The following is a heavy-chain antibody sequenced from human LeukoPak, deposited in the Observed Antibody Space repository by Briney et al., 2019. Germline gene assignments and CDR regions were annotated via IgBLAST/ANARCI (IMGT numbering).Heavy chain of an antibody. V-gene: IGHV3-30*18. J-gene: IGHJ4*02. CDR1: GFTFSSYG. D-gene: IGHD6-13*01. Sequence: GGSLRLSCAASGFTFSSYGMHWVRQATGKGLEWLAVISYDGSTKYYADSVKGRFTISRDNSKNTLYLQMNSLRAEDTAVYYCAKDLGISSSAVDYSGQGTLVTVPS. CDR2: ISYDGSTK. CDR3: AKDLGISSSAVDY.